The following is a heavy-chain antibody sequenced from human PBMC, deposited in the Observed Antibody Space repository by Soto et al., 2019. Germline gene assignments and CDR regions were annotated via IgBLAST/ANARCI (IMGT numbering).Heavy chain of an antibody. CDR2: ISSSSSTI. D-gene: IGHD5-12*01. J-gene: IGHJ4*02. CDR3: ARTLKVATVGSFDY. CDR1: GFTFSSYS. Sequence: EVQLVESGGGLVQPGGSLRLSCAASGFTFSSYSMNWVRQAPGKGLEWVSYISSSSSTIYYADSVKGRFTISRDNAKNSLYLQMNSLRAEDTAVYYCARTLKVATVGSFDYWGQGTLVTVSS. V-gene: IGHV3-48*01.